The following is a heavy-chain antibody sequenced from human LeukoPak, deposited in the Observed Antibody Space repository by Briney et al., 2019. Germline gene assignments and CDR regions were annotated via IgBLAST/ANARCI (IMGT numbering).Heavy chain of an antibody. J-gene: IGHJ2*01. CDR2: ISGSGGST. Sequence: GGSLRLSCAASGFTFSSYAMSWVRQAPGKGLEWVSAISGSGGSTYYADSVKGRFTISRDNSNNSLYLQKNSLRAEDTAVYYGAKSPSRGGCCSYCYFDLWGRGTLVTVSS. D-gene: IGHD2-15*01. CDR1: GFTFSSYA. V-gene: IGHV3-23*01. CDR3: AKSPSRGGCCSYCYFDL.